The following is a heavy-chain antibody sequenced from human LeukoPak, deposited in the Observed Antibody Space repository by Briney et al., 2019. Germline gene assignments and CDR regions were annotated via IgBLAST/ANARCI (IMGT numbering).Heavy chain of an antibody. Sequence: PGGSLRLSCAASGFTFSSYAMSWVRQAPGKGREWGSAISGSGGSTYYADSVKGRFTISRGNSKNTLYLQMNSLRAEDTAVYYCAKERFTAVAGYFDYWGQGTLVTVSS. CDR3: AKERFTAVAGYFDY. V-gene: IGHV3-23*01. J-gene: IGHJ4*02. CDR1: GFTFSSYA. D-gene: IGHD6-19*01. CDR2: ISGSGGST.